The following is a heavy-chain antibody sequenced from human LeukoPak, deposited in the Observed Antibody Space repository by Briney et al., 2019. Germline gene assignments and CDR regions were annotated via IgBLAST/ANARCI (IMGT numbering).Heavy chain of an antibody. Sequence: SETLSLTCAVSGGSISSGGYSWSWIRQPPGKGLEWIGYLYYTGSTYYNPSLKSRVTISLDTSKSQFSLKLTSVTAADTAVYYCARGGPYSSSSFDYWGQGTLVTVSS. CDR3: ARGGPYSSSSFDY. CDR2: LYYTGST. D-gene: IGHD6-6*01. CDR1: GGSISSGGYS. V-gene: IGHV4-30-4*07. J-gene: IGHJ4*02.